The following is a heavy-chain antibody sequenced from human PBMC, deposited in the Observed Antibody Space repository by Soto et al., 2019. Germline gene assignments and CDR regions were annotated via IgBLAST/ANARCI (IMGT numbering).Heavy chain of an antibody. V-gene: IGHV3-11*06. CDR3: VRGGGGGQFDS. J-gene: IGHJ4*02. CDR2: ISPNSNYR. Sequence: QIQLVESGGGLVKPGGALRLSCEASGFTFSDFYMSWIRLAPGKGLEWLSYISPNSNYREYAESVKGRHTISRDNAKNSLYLQMNSLRVEDTAVYYCVRGGGGGQFDSWGQGAQVTVSS. CDR1: GFTFSDFY. D-gene: IGHD2-21*01.